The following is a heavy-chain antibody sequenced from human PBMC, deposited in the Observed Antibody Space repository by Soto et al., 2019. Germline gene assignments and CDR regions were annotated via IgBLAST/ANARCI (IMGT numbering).Heavy chain of an antibody. D-gene: IGHD6-19*01. Sequence: ASVKVSCKASGYTFTGYYMHWVRQAPGQGLEWMGWINPNSGGTNYAQKFQGWVTMTRDTSISTAYMELSRLRSDDTAVYYCARSRYSSGWGRTYYFDDWGQGTLVTFSS. CDR2: INPNSGGT. V-gene: IGHV1-2*04. CDR3: ARSRYSSGWGRTYYFDD. CDR1: GYTFTGYY. J-gene: IGHJ4*02.